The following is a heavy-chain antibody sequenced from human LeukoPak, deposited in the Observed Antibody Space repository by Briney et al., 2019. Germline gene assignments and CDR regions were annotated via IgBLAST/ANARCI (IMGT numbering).Heavy chain of an antibody. CDR3: VRGAGTRGDY. J-gene: IGHJ4*02. Sequence: GGPLRLSCAASGFTFSSYSMNWVRQAPGKGLEWVSSISSSSSYIYYADSVKGRFTISRDNAKNSLYLQMNSLRAEDTAVYYCVRGAGTRGDYWGQGTLVTVSS. CDR2: ISSSSSYI. D-gene: IGHD1-26*01. V-gene: IGHV3-21*01. CDR1: GFTFSSYS.